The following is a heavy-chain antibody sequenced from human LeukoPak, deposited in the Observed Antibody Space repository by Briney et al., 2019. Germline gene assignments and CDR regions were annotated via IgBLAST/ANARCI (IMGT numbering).Heavy chain of an antibody. CDR3: ARVWGIAARRGLDY. J-gene: IGHJ4*02. CDR1: GFTFSSYG. D-gene: IGHD6-6*01. V-gene: IGHV3-30*02. Sequence: PGGSLRLSCAASGFTFSSYGMHWVRQAPGKGLEWVAFIRYDGSNKYYADSVKGRFTISRDNSKNTLYLQMNSLRAEDTAVYYCARVWGIAARRGLDYWGQGTLVTVSS. CDR2: IRYDGSNK.